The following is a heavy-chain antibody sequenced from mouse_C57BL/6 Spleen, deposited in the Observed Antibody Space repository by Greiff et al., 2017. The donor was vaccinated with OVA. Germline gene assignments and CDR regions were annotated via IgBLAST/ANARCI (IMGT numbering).Heavy chain of an antibody. CDR1: GYTFTTYP. D-gene: IGHD2-4*01. J-gene: IGHJ1*03. V-gene: IGHV1-47*01. Sequence: QVQLQQSGAELVKPGASVKMSCKASGYTFTTYPIEWMKQNHGKSLEWIGNFHPYNDDTKYNEKFKGKATLTVEKSSSTVYLELSRLTSDDSAVEYCARRGRYYDYDGGYFDVWGTGTTVTVSA. CDR3: ARRGRYYDYDGGYFDV. CDR2: FHPYNDDT.